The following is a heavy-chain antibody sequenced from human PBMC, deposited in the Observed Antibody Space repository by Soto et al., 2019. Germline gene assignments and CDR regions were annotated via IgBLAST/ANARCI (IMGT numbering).Heavy chain of an antibody. CDR1: GDSINDYY. CDR3: ARRITVVTGGYFDS. CDR2: IYYVGTT. V-gene: IGHV4-59*01. Sequence: QVQLQESGPGLLKPSETLSLTCSVSGDSINDYYWGWIRQPPGKGLEWIGHIYYVGTTTYTPSLSIRATISVDRSKNQISLKLSSVIAADTAVYYCARRITVVTGGYFDSWGQGTLVIVSS. D-gene: IGHD3-22*01. J-gene: IGHJ4*02.